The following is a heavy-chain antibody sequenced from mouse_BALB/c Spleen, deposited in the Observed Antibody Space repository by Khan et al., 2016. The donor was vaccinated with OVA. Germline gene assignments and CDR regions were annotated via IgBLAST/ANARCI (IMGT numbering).Heavy chain of an antibody. J-gene: IGHJ3*01. Sequence: EVELVESGGDLMKPGGSLKLSCAASGFTFSSYSMSWVRQIPDKRLEWVASISSDGDYTYYPDSVKGRFTISRDNAKKTLYLQMSSLKSEDTAMYYCASHLTGSVAYWGQGTLVTVSA. V-gene: IGHV5-6*01. CDR3: ASHLTGSVAY. CDR1: GFTFSSYS. CDR2: ISSDGDYT. D-gene: IGHD4-1*01.